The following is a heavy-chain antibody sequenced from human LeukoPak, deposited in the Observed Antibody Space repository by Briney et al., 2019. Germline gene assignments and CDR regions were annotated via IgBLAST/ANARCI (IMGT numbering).Heavy chain of an antibody. CDR3: ASSSGWYRLLDY. J-gene: IGHJ4*02. CDR2: FDPEDGET. D-gene: IGHD6-19*01. V-gene: IGHV1-24*01. CDR1: GYTLTELS. Sequence: GASVKVSCKVSGYTLTELSMHWVRQAPGKGLEWMGGFDPEDGETIYAQKFQGRVTMTEDTSTDTAYMELSSLRSEDTAAYYCASSSGWYRLLDYWGQGTLVTVSS.